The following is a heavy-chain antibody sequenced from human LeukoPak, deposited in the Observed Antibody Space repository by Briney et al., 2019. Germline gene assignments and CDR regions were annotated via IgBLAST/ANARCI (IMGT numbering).Heavy chain of an antibody. CDR1: GFTFSSYG. CDR3: AKDGRSTSCYSGSYH. J-gene: IGHJ5*02. D-gene: IGHD2-2*02. CDR2: IRYDGSNK. Sequence: GGSLRLSCAASGFTFSSYGMHWVRQAPGRGLEWVAFIRYDGSNKYYADSVKGRFTISRDNSKNTLYLQMNSLRAEDTAVYYCAKDGRSTSCYSGSYHWGQGTLVTVSS. V-gene: IGHV3-30*02.